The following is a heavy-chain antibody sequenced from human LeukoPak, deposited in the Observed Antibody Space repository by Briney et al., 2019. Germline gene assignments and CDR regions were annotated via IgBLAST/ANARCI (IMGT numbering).Heavy chain of an antibody. D-gene: IGHD4-17*01. CDR2: IYYTGSS. CDR1: GDSIGSSTYY. CDR3: GRFSTTVTTGDY. J-gene: IGHJ4*02. Sequence: SGTLSLTCTVSGDSIGSSTYYWGWVRQPPGKGLEWIGSIYYTGSSYYNPSLKSRATVSVDTSKNQFSLRLNSTAAADTAVYYCGRFSTTVTTGDYWGQGTLVTVSS. V-gene: IGHV4-39*01.